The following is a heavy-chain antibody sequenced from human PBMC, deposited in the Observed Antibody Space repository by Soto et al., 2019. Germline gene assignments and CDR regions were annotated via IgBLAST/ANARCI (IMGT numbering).Heavy chain of an antibody. Sequence: EVQLLESGGGLVQPGGSLRLSCAASGLTFSRYAMSWVRQAPGKGLEWVSTISGSGGSIYYADPVKGRFIISRDNSKNTLYLQMNSLRAEDTAVYYCAKGERRKYYYYGLDVWGQGTTVTVSS. CDR1: GLTFSRYA. D-gene: IGHD1-1*01. CDR2: ISGSGGSI. CDR3: AKGERRKYYYYGLDV. J-gene: IGHJ6*02. V-gene: IGHV3-23*01.